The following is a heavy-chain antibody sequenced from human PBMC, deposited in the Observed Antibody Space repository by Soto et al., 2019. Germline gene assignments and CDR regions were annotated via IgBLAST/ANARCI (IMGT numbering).Heavy chain of an antibody. Sequence: ASVKVSCKASGYTFTGYYMHWVRQAPGQGLEWMGWINPNSGGTNYAQKFQGWVTMTRDTSISTAYMELSRLRSDDTAVYYCARSRAIRYFDWLSPGQYYFDYWGQGTLVTVSS. CDR3: ARSRAIRYFDWLSPGQYYFDY. J-gene: IGHJ4*02. CDR1: GYTFTGYY. V-gene: IGHV1-2*04. D-gene: IGHD3-9*01. CDR2: INPNSGGT.